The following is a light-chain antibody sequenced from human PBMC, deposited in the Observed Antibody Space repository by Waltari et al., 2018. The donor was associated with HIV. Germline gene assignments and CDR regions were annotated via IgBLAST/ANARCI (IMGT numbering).Light chain of an antibody. V-gene: IGKV1-NL1*01. CDR3: QQYFSPPPLT. CDR1: QAISNS. Sequence: DIQMTQSPSSLYASVGDRVTITCRASQAISNSLTWYQQTPGKAPKLLLYAASRLESGVPSRFSGSRSGTDYARTIRSLQPEDFAVYYCQQYFSPPPLTFGGGTKVEIK. CDR2: AAS. J-gene: IGKJ4*01.